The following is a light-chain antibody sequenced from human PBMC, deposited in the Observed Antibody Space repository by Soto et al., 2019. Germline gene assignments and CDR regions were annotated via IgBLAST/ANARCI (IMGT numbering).Light chain of an antibody. CDR3: QQYETYWT. V-gene: IGKV1-5*01. Sequence: DIQLTQSPSTLSATAGARVTITCRSSQSISSWLAWYQQKPEEAPKLLIYAASNFASEVPSRFSGSGSGTEFTLTISHLQTDDLATYYCQQYETYWTVGQGTQVDSK. CDR1: QSISSW. CDR2: AAS. J-gene: IGKJ1*01.